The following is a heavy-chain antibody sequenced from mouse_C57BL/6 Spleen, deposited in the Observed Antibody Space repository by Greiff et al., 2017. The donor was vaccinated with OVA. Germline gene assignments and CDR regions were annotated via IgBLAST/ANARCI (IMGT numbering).Heavy chain of an antibody. CDR1: GFTFSSYA. Sequence: EVKLVESGGGLVKPGGSLKLSCAASGFTFSSYAMSWVRQTPEKRLEWVATISDGGSYTYYPDNVKGRFTISRDNAKNNLYLQMSHLKSEDTAMYYCARDVPITTEAMDYWGQGTSVTVSS. CDR2: ISDGGSYT. V-gene: IGHV5-4*01. J-gene: IGHJ4*01. CDR3: ARDVPITTEAMDY. D-gene: IGHD1-1*01.